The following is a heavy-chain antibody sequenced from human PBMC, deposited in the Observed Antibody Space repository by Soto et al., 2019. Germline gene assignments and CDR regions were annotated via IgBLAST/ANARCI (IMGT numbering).Heavy chain of an antibody. V-gene: IGHV3-74*01. CDR1: GFTFSRYW. Sequence: EVQLVESGGGLVQPGGSLRLSCAASGFTFSRYWMHWVRQAPGKGLVWVSRIDSYGSRTSQVDSVEGRFTISRDNAKNRLYPKMNSLRAEDTAVYYCARGWVEGLSRQPPTDYWGQGTLVTVSS. J-gene: IGHJ4*02. CDR3: ARGWVEGLSRQPPTDY. D-gene: IGHD3-3*01. CDR2: IDSYGSRT.